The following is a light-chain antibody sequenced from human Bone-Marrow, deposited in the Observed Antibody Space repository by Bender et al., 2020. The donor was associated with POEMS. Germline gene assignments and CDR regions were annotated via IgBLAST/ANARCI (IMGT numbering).Light chain of an antibody. CDR1: KLGDKY. Sequence: SYELTQPPSVSVSPGQTASIACSGDKLGDKYASWYQQKSGQSPVLVIFQDAKRPSGIPERFSGSNSGNTATLTISGTQAMDEAEYHCQAWDRNTAAVFGGGTKLTVL. CDR3: QAWDRNTAAV. J-gene: IGLJ3*02. V-gene: IGLV3-1*01. CDR2: QDA.